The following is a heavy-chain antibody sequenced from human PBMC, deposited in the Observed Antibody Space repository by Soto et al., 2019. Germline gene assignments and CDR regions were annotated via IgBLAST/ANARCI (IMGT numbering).Heavy chain of an antibody. V-gene: IGHV1-69*01. CDR3: ARDFYDSSAYPTDAALNYYHYGLDV. Sequence: QVQLVQSGAEVKKPGSSVKVSCEASGGTFSNYAISWVRRAPGQGLEWMGGIIPIFDTANYAQKFQGRVTFTADESTSTAYMELSSLRSEDTAVYYCARDFYDSSAYPTDAALNYYHYGLDVWGQGTTVTVSS. CDR2: IIPIFDTA. J-gene: IGHJ6*02. D-gene: IGHD3-22*01. CDR1: GGTFSNYA.